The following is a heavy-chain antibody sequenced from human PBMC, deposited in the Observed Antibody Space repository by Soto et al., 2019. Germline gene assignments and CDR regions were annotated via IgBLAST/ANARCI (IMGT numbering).Heavy chain of an antibody. CDR2: MTGSGDST. V-gene: IGHV3-23*01. D-gene: IGHD6-19*01. Sequence: EVQILESGGGLVQPGGSLRLSCAASGFIFSSYAMSWVRQAPGKGLEWVSSMTGSGDSTYYADSVKGRFTISRDNSKNTLYLQMNSLRAEDTALYYCANMSRDNSGGCWCQGTLVTVSS. CDR3: ANMSRDNSGGC. CDR1: GFIFSSYA. J-gene: IGHJ4*02.